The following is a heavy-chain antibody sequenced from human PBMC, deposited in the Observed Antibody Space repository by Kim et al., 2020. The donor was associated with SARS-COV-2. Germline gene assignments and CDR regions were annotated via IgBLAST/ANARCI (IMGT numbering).Heavy chain of an antibody. CDR2: IYYSGST. D-gene: IGHD4-17*01. Sequence: SETLSLTCTVSGGSISSSSYYWGWIRQPPGKGLEWIGSIYYSGSTYYNPSVKSRVTISVDTSKNQFSLKLSSVTAADTAVYYCARHADYSDYVYHNWFDPWGQGTLVTVSS. CDR1: GGSISSSSYY. V-gene: IGHV4-39*01. J-gene: IGHJ5*02. CDR3: ARHADYSDYVYHNWFDP.